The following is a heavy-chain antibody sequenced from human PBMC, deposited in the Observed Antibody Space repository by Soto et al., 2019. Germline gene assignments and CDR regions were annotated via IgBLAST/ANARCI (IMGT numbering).Heavy chain of an antibody. D-gene: IGHD4-17*01. CDR3: ARESTVHDYGMVA. V-gene: IGHV3-30*03. CDR1: GFTFSSYG. CDR2: VSDDGSNK. J-gene: IGHJ6*02. Sequence: GGSLRLSCAASGFTFSSYGMHWVRQAPGKGLEWVAVVSDDGSNKYYADSVKGRFTISRDNSKNTLYLQMNSLRAEDTAVYYCARESTVHDYGMVAWGHGTPVTVSS.